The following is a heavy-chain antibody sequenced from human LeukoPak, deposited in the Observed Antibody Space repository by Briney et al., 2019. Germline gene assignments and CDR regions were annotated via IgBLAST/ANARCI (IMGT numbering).Heavy chain of an antibody. CDR2: IYYSGST. Sequence: SETLSLTCTVSGGSISSYYWSWIRQPPGKGLEWIGYIYYSGSTNYNPSLKSRVTISADTSKNQFSLKLSSVTAADTAVYYCARGYYDFWSGYLDWFDPWGQGTLVTVSS. J-gene: IGHJ5*02. CDR1: GGSISSYY. CDR3: ARGYYDFWSGYLDWFDP. V-gene: IGHV4-59*01. D-gene: IGHD3-3*01.